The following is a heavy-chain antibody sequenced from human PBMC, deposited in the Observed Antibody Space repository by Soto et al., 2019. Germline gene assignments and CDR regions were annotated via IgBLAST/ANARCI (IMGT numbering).Heavy chain of an antibody. CDR1: GFTFINAW. CDR3: NTDPATTFYYYYGMDV. V-gene: IGHV3-15*01. J-gene: IGHJ6*02. Sequence: EVQLVESGGGLVKPGGSLRLACAASGFTFINAWMSWVRQAPGKVLEGVGRITRKTDGGTTDYAAPVKGRFTIARDDSKNTLYLQMNRLKTEATAVYYCNTDPATTFYYYYGMDVWGQGTTVTVSS. CDR2: ITRKTDGGTT. D-gene: IGHD1-26*01.